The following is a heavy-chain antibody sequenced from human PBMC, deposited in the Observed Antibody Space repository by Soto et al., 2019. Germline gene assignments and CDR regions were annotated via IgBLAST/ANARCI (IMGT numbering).Heavy chain of an antibody. V-gene: IGHV1-2*02. Sequence: ASVKVSCKASGYTFTGYYMHWVRQAPGQGLEWMGWINPNSGGTNCAQKFQGRVTMTRDTSISTAYMELSRLRSDDTAVYYCARGGYSYGFAWFDPWGQGTLVTVSS. CDR2: INPNSGGT. D-gene: IGHD5-18*01. CDR1: GYTFTGYY. J-gene: IGHJ5*02. CDR3: ARGGYSYGFAWFDP.